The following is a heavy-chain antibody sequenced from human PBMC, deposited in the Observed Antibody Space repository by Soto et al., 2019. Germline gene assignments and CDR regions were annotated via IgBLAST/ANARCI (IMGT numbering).Heavy chain of an antibody. Sequence: GESLKISCKGSGYSSTSYWIGWVRQMPGKGLEWMGIIYPGDSDTRYSPSFQGQVTISADKSISTAYLQWSSLKASDTAMYYCARHQVRYNWNSDAFDIWGQGTMVTVSS. CDR3: ARHQVRYNWNSDAFDI. CDR1: GYSSTSYW. CDR2: IYPGDSDT. D-gene: IGHD1-7*01. J-gene: IGHJ3*02. V-gene: IGHV5-51*01.